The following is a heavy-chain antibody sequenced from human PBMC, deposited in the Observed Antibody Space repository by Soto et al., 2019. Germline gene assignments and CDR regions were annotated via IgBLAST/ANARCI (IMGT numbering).Heavy chain of an antibody. J-gene: IGHJ4*02. D-gene: IGHD3-16*02. CDR3: ARGAGYDYVWGSYRPRQIDY. CDR2: INHSGST. CDR1: GGSFSGYY. Sequence: SETLSLTCAVYGGSFSGYYWSWIRQPPGKGLEWIGEINHSGSTNYNPSLKSRGTISVDTSKNQFSLKLSSVTAADTAVYYCARGAGYDYVWGSYRPRQIDYWGQGTLVTVSS. V-gene: IGHV4-34*01.